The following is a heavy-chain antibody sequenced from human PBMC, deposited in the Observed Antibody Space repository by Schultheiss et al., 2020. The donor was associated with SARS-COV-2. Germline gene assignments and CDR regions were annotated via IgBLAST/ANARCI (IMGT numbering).Heavy chain of an antibody. D-gene: IGHD3-16*01. V-gene: IGHV3-21*04. CDR1: GFTFGDYA. J-gene: IGHJ4*02. CDR3: ARAPLYDYVWRWNY. Sequence: GGSLRLSCTASGFTFGDYAMSWVRQAPGKGLEWVSSISSSSSYIYYADSVKGRFTISRDNAKNSLYLQMNSLRAEDTAVYYCARAPLYDYVWRWNYWGQGALVTVSS. CDR2: ISSSSSYI.